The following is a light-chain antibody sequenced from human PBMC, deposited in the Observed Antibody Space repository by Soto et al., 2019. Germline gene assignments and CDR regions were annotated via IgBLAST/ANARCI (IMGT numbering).Light chain of an antibody. CDR2: DAS. CDR1: QSVSSY. CDR3: QQRSNWPRIT. V-gene: IGKV3-11*01. Sequence: EIVLTQSPATLSVSPLERATLSCISSQSVSSYLAWYQQKPGQAPRLLIYDASNRATGIPARFSGSGSGTDFTLTISSLEPEDFAVYYCQQRSNWPRITFGQGTRLENK. J-gene: IGKJ5*01.